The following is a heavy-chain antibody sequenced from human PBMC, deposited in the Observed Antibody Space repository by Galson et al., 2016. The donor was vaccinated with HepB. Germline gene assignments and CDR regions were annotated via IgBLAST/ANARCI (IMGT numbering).Heavy chain of an antibody. D-gene: IGHD6-13*01. CDR2: INFNGNDI. J-gene: IGHJ4*02. CDR1: GFTFSSHW. Sequence: SLRLSCAASGFTFSSHWMSWVRQAPGKGLERMAYINFNGNDIYYVDSVRGRFTISTDNAKNSLYLQMNSLRVDDTAVYYCAALDAASFRDEGGYWGQGTLVTVSS. V-gene: IGHV3-7*02. CDR3: AALDAASFRDEGGY.